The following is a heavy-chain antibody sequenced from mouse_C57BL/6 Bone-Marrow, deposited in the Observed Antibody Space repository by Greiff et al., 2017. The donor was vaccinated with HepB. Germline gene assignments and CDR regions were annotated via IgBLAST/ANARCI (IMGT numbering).Heavy chain of an antibody. J-gene: IGHJ2*01. D-gene: IGHD1-1*01. CDR3: TRTYYGSSYPFDY. CDR2: IDPETGGT. Sequence: QVQLQQSGAELVRPGASVTLSCKASGYTFTDYEMHWVKQTPVHGLEWIGAIDPETGGTAYNQKFKGKAIVTADKSSSTAYMELRSLTSEDSAVYYCTRTYYGSSYPFDYWGQGTTLTVSS. V-gene: IGHV1-15*01. CDR1: GYTFTDYE.